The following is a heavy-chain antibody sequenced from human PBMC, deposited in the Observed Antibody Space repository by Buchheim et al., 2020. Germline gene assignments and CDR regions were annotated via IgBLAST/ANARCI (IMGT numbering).Heavy chain of an antibody. D-gene: IGHD5-18*01. CDR2: IKQDGSEK. CDR3: ARVGRGYSYGPRYYYYYGMDV. CDR1: GFTFSSYW. J-gene: IGHJ6*02. V-gene: IGHV3-7*01. Sequence: EVQLVESGGGLVQPGGSLRLSCAASGFTFSSYWMSWVRQAPGKGLEWVANIKQDGSEKYYVDSVKGRFTISRDNAKNSLYLQMNSLRAEGTAVYYCARVGRGYSYGPRYYYYYGMDVWGQGTT.